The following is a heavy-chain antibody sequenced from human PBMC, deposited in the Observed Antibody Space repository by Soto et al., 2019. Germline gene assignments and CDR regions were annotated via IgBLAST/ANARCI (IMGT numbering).Heavy chain of an antibody. CDR3: AREKRGYYYDSSGYYYWIYYFDY. Sequence: SETLSLTCAVYGVSFSGYYWSWIRQPPGKGLEWIGEINHSGSTNYNPSLTSRVTISVDTSKNQFSLKLSSVTAADTAVYYCAREKRGYYYDSSGYYYWIYYFDYWGQGTRVTVS. CDR2: INHSGST. CDR1: GVSFSGYY. V-gene: IGHV4-34*01. J-gene: IGHJ4*02. D-gene: IGHD3-22*01.